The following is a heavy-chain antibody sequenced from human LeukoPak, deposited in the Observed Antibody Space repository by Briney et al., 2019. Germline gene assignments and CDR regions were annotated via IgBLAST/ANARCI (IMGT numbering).Heavy chain of an antibody. Sequence: GGSLRLSCAASGFTLSSYAMSWVRQAPGKGLEWVSLISGNAGGTYYADSVKGRFTISRDITKNSLYLQMNSLRAEDTAVYYCARYPPSTIFGVVIIRKKNFDYWGQGTLVTVSS. CDR1: GFTLSSYA. J-gene: IGHJ4*02. CDR3: ARYPPSTIFGVVIIRKKNFDY. CDR2: ISGNAGGT. D-gene: IGHD3-3*01. V-gene: IGHV3-23*01.